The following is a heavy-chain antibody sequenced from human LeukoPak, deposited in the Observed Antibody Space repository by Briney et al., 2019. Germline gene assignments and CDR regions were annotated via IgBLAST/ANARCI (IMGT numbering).Heavy chain of an antibody. D-gene: IGHD1-14*01. Sequence: GGSLRLSCAASGFTLSRCAMQWVRQAPGQGLEYVSGISNNGGTYYASSVKGRFTISRDNSKNTLYLQMGSLRVEDMAVYYCAALTEGCWGQGTLVTVSS. CDR1: GFTLSRCA. CDR3: AALTEGC. J-gene: IGHJ4*02. V-gene: IGHV3-64*01. CDR2: ISNNGGT.